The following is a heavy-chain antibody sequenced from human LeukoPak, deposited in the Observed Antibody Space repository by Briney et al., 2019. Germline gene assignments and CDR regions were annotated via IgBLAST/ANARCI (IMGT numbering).Heavy chain of an antibody. D-gene: IGHD2-15*01. Sequence: SETLSLTCTVSGGSISSGSYYWSWIRQPAGKGLEWIGRIYTSGSTYYNPSLKSRITISVDTSKNQFSLKLSSVTAADTALYYCARERGDLVVDYWGQGTLVTVSS. CDR2: IYTSGST. CDR1: GGSISSGSYY. V-gene: IGHV4-61*02. J-gene: IGHJ4*02. CDR3: ARERGDLVVDY.